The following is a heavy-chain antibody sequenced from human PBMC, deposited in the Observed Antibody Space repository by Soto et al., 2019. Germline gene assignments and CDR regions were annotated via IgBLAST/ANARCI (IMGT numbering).Heavy chain of an antibody. V-gene: IGHV1-3*01. D-gene: IGHD3-22*01. CDR2: INAGNGNT. CDR1: GYTFTSYA. Sequence: QVQLVQSGAEVKKPGASVKVSCKASGYTFTSYAMHWVRQAPGHRLEWMGWINAGNGNTKYSQKFQGRVTITRDTSASTAYRELSSLRSEDKAVYYCAREAILAVIRYSGWFVPWGQGTLVTVSS. J-gene: IGHJ5*02. CDR3: AREAILAVIRYSGWFVP.